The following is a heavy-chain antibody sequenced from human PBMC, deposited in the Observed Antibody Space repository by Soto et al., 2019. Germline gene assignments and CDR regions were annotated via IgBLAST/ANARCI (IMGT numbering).Heavy chain of an antibody. J-gene: IGHJ4*02. V-gene: IGHV1-18*01. CDR1: GYTFTSYG. CDR3: ARGGYFDSSNYLAY. Sequence: ASVKVSCKASGYTFTSYGINWVRQAPGQGLEWMGWISGNNGNTNYAQKLQGRVTMTTDTSASTAYMELSSLRSEDTAVYYCARGGYFDSSNYLAYWGLGTLVTVSS. D-gene: IGHD3-22*01. CDR2: ISGNNGNT.